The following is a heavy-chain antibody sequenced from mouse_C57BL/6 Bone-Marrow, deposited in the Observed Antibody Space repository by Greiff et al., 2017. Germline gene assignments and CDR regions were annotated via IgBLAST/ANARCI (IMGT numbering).Heavy chain of an antibody. V-gene: IGHV14-1*01. CDR1: GFNIKDYY. D-gene: IGHD1-1*01. Sequence: VQLQQSGAELVRPGASVKLSCTASGFNIKDYYMHWVKQRPEQGLEWIGRIDPEDGDTEYAPKFQGKATMTADTSSNTAYLQLSSLTSEDTAGYYCTVYYYGSSPYYFDYWGQGTTLTVSS. J-gene: IGHJ2*01. CDR2: IDPEDGDT. CDR3: TVYYYGSSPYYFDY.